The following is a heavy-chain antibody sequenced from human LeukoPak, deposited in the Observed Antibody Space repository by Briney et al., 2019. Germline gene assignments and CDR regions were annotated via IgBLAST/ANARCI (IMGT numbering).Heavy chain of an antibody. CDR1: GVTFSGYS. Sequence: GGSLRLSCAASGVTFSGYSMNWVRQAPGKGLEWVANIKQDGSEKYYVDSVKGRFTISRDNANNSLFLQMNSLRAEDTAVYYCARGLIAAAGTGYYYYHGMDVWGQGTTVTVSS. CDR3: ARGLIAAAGTGYYYYHGMDV. V-gene: IGHV3-7*01. J-gene: IGHJ6*02. D-gene: IGHD6-13*01. CDR2: IKQDGSEK.